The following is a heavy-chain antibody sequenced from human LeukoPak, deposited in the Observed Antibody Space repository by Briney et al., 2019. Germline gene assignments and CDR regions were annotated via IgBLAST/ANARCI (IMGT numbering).Heavy chain of an antibody. J-gene: IGHJ3*02. CDR2: ISPDKT. D-gene: IGHD3-3*02. CDR1: GFSFSTNP. Sequence: PGGSLRLSCAAPGFSFSTNPMSWVRQAPGKGLEWVSAISPDKTYYADSVKGRLTISRDNYKNTVDLHMNSPRAEDTAIYYCVKEHVDRAFTRSFEIWGQGIVVTVSS. CDR3: VKEHVDRAFTRSFEI. V-gene: IGHV3-23*01.